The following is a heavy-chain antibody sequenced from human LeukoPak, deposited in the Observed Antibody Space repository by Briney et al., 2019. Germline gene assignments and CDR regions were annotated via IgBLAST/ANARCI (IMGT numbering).Heavy chain of an antibody. J-gene: IGHJ2*01. CDR1: GGSTSSYY. V-gene: IGHV4-59*01. Sequence: SETLSLTCTVSGGSTSSYYWSWIRQHPGKGLEWIGYIYYSGSTNYNPSLKSRVTISVDTPKNQFSLKLSSVTAADTAVYYCARSQTTMILDWYFDLWGRGTLVTASS. D-gene: IGHD3-22*01. CDR3: ARSQTTMILDWYFDL. CDR2: IYYSGST.